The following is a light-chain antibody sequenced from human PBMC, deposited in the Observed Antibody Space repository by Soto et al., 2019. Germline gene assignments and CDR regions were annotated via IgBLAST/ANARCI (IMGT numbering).Light chain of an antibody. V-gene: IGLV2-14*01. Sequence: QSALTQPASVSGSPGQSITISCTGTSSDVGGYNYVSWYQQHPGKAPKLMIYEVSNRPSGVSNRFSGSKSGNTASLTISGLQAEDEADYYCSSYTGSSTLVFGTGTKLTAL. CDR3: SSYTGSSTLV. CDR2: EVS. CDR1: SSDVGGYNY. J-gene: IGLJ1*01.